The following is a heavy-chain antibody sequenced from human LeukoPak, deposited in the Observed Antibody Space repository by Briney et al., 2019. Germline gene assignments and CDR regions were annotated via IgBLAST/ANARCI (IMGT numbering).Heavy chain of an antibody. V-gene: IGHV3-7*01. CDR1: AFTFSNYW. CDR3: ARDRGYSTFDY. D-gene: IGHD4-23*01. J-gene: IGHJ4*02. CDR2: IKEDGSEI. Sequence: GGSLGLSCAASAFTFSNYWMSWVRQAPGKGLEWVANIKEDGSEINYVDSVKGRFTISRDNAKNSLYLQMNSLRVDDTAVYYCARDRGYSTFDYWGQGTLVTVSS.